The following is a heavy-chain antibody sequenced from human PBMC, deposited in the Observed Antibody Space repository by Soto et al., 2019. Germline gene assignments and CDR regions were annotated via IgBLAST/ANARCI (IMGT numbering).Heavy chain of an antibody. J-gene: IGHJ6*01. D-gene: IGHD3-10*01. CDR3: VRQGIGFLHGLVDV. V-gene: IGHV4-59*08. CDR1: SGPSKSHN. Sequence: QAQVQQSGPGLVKPSETLSLTCTVSSGPSKSHNWGWIRQPPGRGLEWIGYVYDTWSTSYNPSLKSRVTVSADTSTNRNSLTLRFVTAADTAVYYCVRQGIGFLHGLVDVWGQGTTVIVSS. CDR2: VYDTWST.